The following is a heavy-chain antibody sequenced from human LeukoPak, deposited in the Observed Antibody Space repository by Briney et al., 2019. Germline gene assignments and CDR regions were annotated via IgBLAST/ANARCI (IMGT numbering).Heavy chain of an antibody. CDR3: ARVGTMDV. J-gene: IGHJ6*03. CDR2: ISYDGSNK. Sequence: GGSLRLSCAASGFTFSSYAMHWVRQAPGKGLEWVAAISYDGSNKYSADSVKGRFTISRDNSKNTLYLQMNSLRAEDTAVYYCARVGTMDVWGKGTTVTVSS. D-gene: IGHD3-10*01. V-gene: IGHV3-30*04. CDR1: GFTFSSYA.